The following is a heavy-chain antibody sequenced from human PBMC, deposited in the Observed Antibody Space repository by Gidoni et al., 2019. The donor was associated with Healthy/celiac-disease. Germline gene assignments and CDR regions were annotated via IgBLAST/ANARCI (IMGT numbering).Heavy chain of an antibody. CDR1: GFPFDDYT. D-gene: IGHD2-15*01. V-gene: IGHV3-43*01. Sequence: EVQLVESGGVVVQPGGSLRLSCAASGFPFDDYTMHWVRQAPGKGLECVSLISWDGGSTYYADSVKGRFTISRDNSKNSLYLQMNSLRTEDTALYYCATRGSRYCSGGSCYPFDYWGQGTLVTVSS. CDR2: ISWDGGST. J-gene: IGHJ4*02. CDR3: ATRGSRYCSGGSCYPFDY.